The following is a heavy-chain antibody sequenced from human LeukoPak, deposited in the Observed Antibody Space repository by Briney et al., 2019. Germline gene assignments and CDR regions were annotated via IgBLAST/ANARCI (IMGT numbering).Heavy chain of an antibody. CDR1: GYSFTSYW. J-gene: IGHJ3*02. CDR3: ASLTTVTRDDAFDI. V-gene: IGHV5-51*01. Sequence: SAESLKISCKGSGYSFTSYWIGWARQMPGKGLEWMGIIYPGDSDSRYSPSFQGQVTISADKSISTAYLQWSSLKASDTAMYYCASLTTVTRDDAFDIWGQGTMVTVSS. D-gene: IGHD4-17*01. CDR2: IYPGDSDS.